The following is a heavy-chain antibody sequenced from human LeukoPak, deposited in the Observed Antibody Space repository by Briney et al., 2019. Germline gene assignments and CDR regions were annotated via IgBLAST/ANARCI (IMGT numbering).Heavy chain of an antibody. J-gene: IGHJ4*02. CDR3: ARSFGGSYAYFDY. D-gene: IGHD1-26*01. V-gene: IGHV3-30-3*01. Sequence: PGRSLRLSCAASGFTFSSYAMHWVRQAPGKGLEWVALISYDGTNKYYADSVKGRSTVSRDDSKNTLYLQVNSLRVEDAAVYYCARSFGGSYAYFDYWGQGTLVTVSS. CDR2: ISYDGTNK. CDR1: GFTFSSYA.